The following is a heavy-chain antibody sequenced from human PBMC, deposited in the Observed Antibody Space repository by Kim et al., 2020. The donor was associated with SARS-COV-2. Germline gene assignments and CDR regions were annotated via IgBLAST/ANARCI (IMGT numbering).Heavy chain of an antibody. D-gene: IGHD3-3*01. Sequence: YAQKFQGRVTIPADESTSTAYMELSSLGSEDTAVYYCARGGGVVITLFDPWGQGTLVTVSS. V-gene: IGHV1-69*01. J-gene: IGHJ5*02. CDR3: ARGGGVVITLFDP.